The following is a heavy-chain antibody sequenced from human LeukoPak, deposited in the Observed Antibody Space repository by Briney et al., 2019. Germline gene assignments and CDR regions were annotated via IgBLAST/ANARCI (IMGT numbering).Heavy chain of an antibody. D-gene: IGHD2-8*01. CDR1: GYTFTSYY. J-gene: IGHJ4*02. Sequence: ASVKLSCKASGYTFTSYYMHWVRQAPGQGLEWMGIINPSGGSTSYAQKFQGRVTMTRDTSTSTVYMELSSLRSEDTAVYYCARGANYCTNGVCSLFYCGQGTLVTVSS. V-gene: IGHV1-46*01. CDR2: INPSGGST. CDR3: ARGANYCTNGVCSLFY.